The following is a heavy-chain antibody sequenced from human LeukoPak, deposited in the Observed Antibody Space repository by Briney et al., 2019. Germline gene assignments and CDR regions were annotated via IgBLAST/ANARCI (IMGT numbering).Heavy chain of an antibody. Sequence: ASVKVSCKASGYTFTGYYMHWVRQAPGQGLEWMGWINPNRGDTNYAQKFQGRVTMTRDTSISTAYMELSRLRSDDTAVYYCAQDPDCGGGSCYSDKLFDSWGQGTLVTVSS. CDR2: INPNRGDT. CDR1: GYTFTGYY. D-gene: IGHD2-15*01. CDR3: AQDPDCGGGSCYSDKLFDS. V-gene: IGHV1-2*02. J-gene: IGHJ5*01.